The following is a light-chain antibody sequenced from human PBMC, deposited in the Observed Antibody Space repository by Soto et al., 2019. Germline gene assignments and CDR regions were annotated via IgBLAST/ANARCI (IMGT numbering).Light chain of an antibody. Sequence: QSVLTQPASVSGSPGQSITISCTGTSSDVGTYNYVSWYQQHPGKAPKVMIYEVTYRPSGVSNRFSGSKSGNTASLTISGLQAEDEAEHYCSSYTGSSTLYVFGTGTKVTVL. CDR3: SSYTGSSTLYV. CDR1: SSDVGTYNY. CDR2: EVT. V-gene: IGLV2-14*01. J-gene: IGLJ1*01.